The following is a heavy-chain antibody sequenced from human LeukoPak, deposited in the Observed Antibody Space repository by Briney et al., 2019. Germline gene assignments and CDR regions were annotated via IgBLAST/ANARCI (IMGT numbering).Heavy chain of an antibody. CDR1: GFTFSNYW. J-gene: IGHJ4*02. Sequence: GGSLRLSCAASGFTFSNYWMHWVREAPGKGLVWVSRINSDGRSTSYADSVKGRFTISRDNAKNTLYLQMNSLRAEDTAVYYCARGYYDSSGYYLIDYWGQGTLVTVSS. CDR2: INSDGRST. CDR3: ARGYYDSSGYYLIDY. V-gene: IGHV3-74*01. D-gene: IGHD3-22*01.